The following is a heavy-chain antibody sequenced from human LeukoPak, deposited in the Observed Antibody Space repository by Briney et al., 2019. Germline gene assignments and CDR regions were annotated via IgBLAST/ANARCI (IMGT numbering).Heavy chain of an antibody. V-gene: IGHV3-23*01. CDR2: MSGSGMST. J-gene: IGHJ4*02. D-gene: IGHD3-10*01. Sequence: PGGSLRPSCEASEFTFSSFGMTWVRKAQGKGLEWAPVMSGSGMSTYYADSIKGRFTISRDNSKNTLYLQMGSLRVEDTALYYCARELKFYGSGSYYAYFDYWGQGTLVTVSS. CDR1: EFTFSSFG. CDR3: ARELKFYGSGSYYAYFDY.